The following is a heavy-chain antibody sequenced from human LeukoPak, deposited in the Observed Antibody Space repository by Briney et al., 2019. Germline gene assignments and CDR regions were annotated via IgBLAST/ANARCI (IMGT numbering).Heavy chain of an antibody. CDR2: IYYSGST. D-gene: IGHD3-22*01. CDR3: ARGQTPKYYYDGSGPFWDDAFDI. V-gene: IGHV4-59*01. CDR1: GGSISSYY. J-gene: IGHJ3*02. Sequence: PSETLSLTCTVSGGSISSYYWSWIRQPPGKGLEWIGYIYYSGSTNYNPSLKSRVTISVDTSKNQFSLKLSSVTAADTAVYYCARGQTPKYYYDGSGPFWDDAFDIWGQGTMVTVSS.